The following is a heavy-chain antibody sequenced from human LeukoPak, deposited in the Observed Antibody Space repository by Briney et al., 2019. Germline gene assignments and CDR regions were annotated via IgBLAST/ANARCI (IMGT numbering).Heavy chain of an antibody. V-gene: IGHV5-51*01. Sequence: GESLKISCKGSGYTFSNYWIAWVRQMPGKGLEWMGIIYPADSDSRYSPSFQGQVTISVDRSINTAYLQWSSLKATDTAMYYCAIRSYYDTRGYYYFDYWGQGTLVTVSA. D-gene: IGHD3-22*01. CDR2: IYPADSDS. CDR3: AIRSYYDTRGYYYFDY. CDR1: GYTFSNYW. J-gene: IGHJ4*02.